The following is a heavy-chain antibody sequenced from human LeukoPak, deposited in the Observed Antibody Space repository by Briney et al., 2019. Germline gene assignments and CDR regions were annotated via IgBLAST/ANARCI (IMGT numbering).Heavy chain of an antibody. J-gene: IGHJ2*01. Sequence: PSETLSLTCTVSGGSIRNYYWSWIRQPAGKGLEWIGRIYTSGSTNYNPSLKSRVTISVDTSKNQFSLKLSSVTAADTAVYYCARESDYYDSSGYYSPPYWYFDLWGRGTLVTVSS. D-gene: IGHD3-22*01. CDR3: ARESDYYDSSGYYSPPYWYFDL. CDR2: IYTSGST. V-gene: IGHV4-4*07. CDR1: GGSIRNYY.